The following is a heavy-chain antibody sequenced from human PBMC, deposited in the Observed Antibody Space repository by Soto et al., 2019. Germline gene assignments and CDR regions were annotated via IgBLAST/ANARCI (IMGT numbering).Heavy chain of an antibody. J-gene: IGHJ1*01. Sequence: ASVKVSCKASGGSFSGFGISWVRQAPGQGLEWMGGFIPVFGRPNYAQRFRGRLTITADESTNTVYLELIDLRSEDTAVYYCAREGSGYNLWGQGTQVTVSS. CDR2: FIPVFGRP. D-gene: IGHD5-12*01. CDR3: AREGSGYNL. V-gene: IGHV1-69*13. CDR1: GGSFSGFG.